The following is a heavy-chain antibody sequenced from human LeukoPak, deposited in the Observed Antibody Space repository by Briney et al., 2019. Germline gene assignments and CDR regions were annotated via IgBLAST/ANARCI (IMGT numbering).Heavy chain of an antibody. V-gene: IGHV3-15*07. J-gene: IGHJ3*02. D-gene: IGHD3-3*01. CDR1: GFTFSNAW. CDR3: TTDRRIYYDFWSGSFPDAFDI. CDR2: IRSKTDGGTT. Sequence: GGSLRLSCAVSGFTFSNAWMNWVRQAPGKGLEWVGRIRSKTDGGTTDYAAPVKGRFTISRDDSKNTLYLQMNSLKTEDTAVYYCTTDRRIYYDFWSGSFPDAFDIWGQGTMVTVSS.